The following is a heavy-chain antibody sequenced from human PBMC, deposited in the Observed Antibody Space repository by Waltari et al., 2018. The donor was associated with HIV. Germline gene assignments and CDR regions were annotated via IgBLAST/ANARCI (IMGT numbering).Heavy chain of an antibody. CDR2: VSSSGGGT. CDR3: AKVYGGKGFDY. CDR1: GLTFSSYA. D-gene: IGHD4-17*01. J-gene: IGHJ4*02. V-gene: IGHV3-23*01. Sequence: EVQLLESGGGWVQPGGSLRLSCAASGLTFSSYAMSWVRQAPGDGLEWVSNVSSSGGGTYYADSVKGRFTISRDNSKNTLYMQMNSLRAEDTAVYYCAKVYGGKGFDYWGQGTLVTVSS.